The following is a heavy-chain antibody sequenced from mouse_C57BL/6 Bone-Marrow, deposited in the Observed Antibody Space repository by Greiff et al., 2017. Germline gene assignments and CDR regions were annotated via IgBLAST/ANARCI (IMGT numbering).Heavy chain of an antibody. D-gene: IGHD1-1*01. V-gene: IGHV1-9*01. J-gene: IGHJ2*01. CDR1: GYTFTGYW. CDR2: ILPGSGST. CDR3: ARSANYYGSSLVFDY. Sequence: VQLQQSGAELMKPGASVKLSCKATGYTFTGYWIEWVKQRPGHGLEWIGEILPGSGSTNYNEKFKGKATFTADTSSNTAYMQLSRLTTEDSAIYYCARSANYYGSSLVFDYWGQGTTLTVSS.